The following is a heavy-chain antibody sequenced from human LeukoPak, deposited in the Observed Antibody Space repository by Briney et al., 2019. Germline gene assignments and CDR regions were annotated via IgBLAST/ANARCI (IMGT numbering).Heavy chain of an antibody. CDR3: ARVFSGESYCGGDCYSEYFQH. D-gene: IGHD2-21*02. J-gene: IGHJ1*01. CDR2: IRQDGSEK. V-gene: IGHV3-7*01. Sequence: GGSLRLSCAASGFTFSSYWMSWVRQAPGKGLEWVANIRQDGSEKYYVDSVKGRFTISRDNAKNSLYLQMNSLRAEDTAVYYCARVFSGESYCGGDCYSEYFQHWRQGTLVTVSS. CDR1: GFTFSSYW.